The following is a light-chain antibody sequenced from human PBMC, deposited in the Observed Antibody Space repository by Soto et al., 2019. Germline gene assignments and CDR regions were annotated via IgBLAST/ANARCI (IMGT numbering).Light chain of an antibody. Sequence: QSVLTQPASVSGSPGQSITISCTGTSADVGGYNYVSWYQQHPGKAPKLMIYDVSNRPSGVSNRFSGSKSGNTASLTISGLQADDEADYYCASQRSNSAVVFGGGTKVTVL. CDR2: DVS. V-gene: IGLV2-14*03. CDR1: SADVGGYNY. J-gene: IGLJ2*01. CDR3: ASQRSNSAVV.